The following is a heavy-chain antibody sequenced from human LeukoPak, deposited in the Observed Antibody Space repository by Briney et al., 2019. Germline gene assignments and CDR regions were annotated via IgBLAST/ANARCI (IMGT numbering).Heavy chain of an antibody. D-gene: IGHD3-22*01. J-gene: IGHJ3*02. CDR1: GFTFSSYA. CDR2: ISGSGGST. CDR3: AKDRYYYDSSGTPGAFDI. V-gene: IGHV3-23*01. Sequence: GGSLRLSCAASGFTFSSYAMSWVRQAPGKGLEWVSAISGSGGSTYYADSVKGRFTISGDNSKNTLYLQMNSLRAEDTAVYYCAKDRYYYDSSGTPGAFDIWGQGTMVTVSS.